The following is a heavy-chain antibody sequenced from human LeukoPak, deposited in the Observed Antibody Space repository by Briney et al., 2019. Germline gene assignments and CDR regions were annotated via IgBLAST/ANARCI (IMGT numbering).Heavy chain of an antibody. V-gene: IGHV3-23*01. Sequence: GGSLRLSCAASGFTFTNCDMTWVRQPPGKGLEWVSSIGRSDGSTYYADSVKGRFTISRDNSKNTLYLEMNSLRAEDTALYCCATYYGGHFDYWGQGTLVTVSS. CDR2: IGRSDGST. J-gene: IGHJ4*02. CDR1: GFTFTNCD. D-gene: IGHD4-23*01. CDR3: ATYYGGHFDY.